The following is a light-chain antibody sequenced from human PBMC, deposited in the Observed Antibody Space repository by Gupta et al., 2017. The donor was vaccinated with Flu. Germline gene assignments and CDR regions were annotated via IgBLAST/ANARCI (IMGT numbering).Light chain of an antibody. CDR3: QQRSNWPPMYT. J-gene: IGKJ2*01. CDR2: DAS. Sequence: TLSLSPGERATLSCRASQRVSSYLAWYQQKPGQAPRLLIYDASNRATGIPARFSGSGSGTDFTLTISSLEPEDFAVYYCQQRSNWPPMYTFGQGTKLEIK. CDR1: QRVSSY. V-gene: IGKV3-11*01.